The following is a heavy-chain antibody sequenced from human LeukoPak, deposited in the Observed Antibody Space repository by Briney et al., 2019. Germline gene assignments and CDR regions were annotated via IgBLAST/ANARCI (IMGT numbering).Heavy chain of an antibody. Sequence: GASVKVSCKASGYTFTDYAIHWVRQAPGQSLEWMGWINAGNGNTKYSQKFQGRVTMTRDTSISTAYMELSRLRSDDTAVYYCARELWNYGIDYWGQGTRVTVSS. CDR1: GYTFTDYA. D-gene: IGHD1-7*01. V-gene: IGHV1-3*01. CDR2: INAGNGNT. CDR3: ARELWNYGIDY. J-gene: IGHJ4*02.